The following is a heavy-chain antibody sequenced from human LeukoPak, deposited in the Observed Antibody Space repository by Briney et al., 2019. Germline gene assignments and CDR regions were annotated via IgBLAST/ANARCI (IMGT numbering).Heavy chain of an antibody. CDR3: ARSFDF. CDR2: ISTSSSSI. Sequence: PGGSLRLSCVASGFTFSSHDMNWVRQAPGKGLEWVSYISTSSSSIYYADSVKGRFTISRDNAKNSLYLQMNSLRDEDTAVYYCARSFDFWGQGTLVTVSS. CDR1: GFTFSSHD. J-gene: IGHJ4*02. V-gene: IGHV3-48*02.